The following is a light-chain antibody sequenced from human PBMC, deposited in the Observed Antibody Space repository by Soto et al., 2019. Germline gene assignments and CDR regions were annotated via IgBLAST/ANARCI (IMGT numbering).Light chain of an antibody. Sequence: QSVLTQPPSVSGAPGQRVTISCTGTRSNIGAGYDVHWYQQVPGTAPKLLIYGNSNRPSGVPDRFSGSKSGTSASLAITGLQADDEADDYCQSYDTSLSGSGVFGGGTKLTVL. CDR2: GNS. CDR3: QSYDTSLSGSGV. V-gene: IGLV1-40*01. J-gene: IGLJ2*01. CDR1: RSNIGAGYD.